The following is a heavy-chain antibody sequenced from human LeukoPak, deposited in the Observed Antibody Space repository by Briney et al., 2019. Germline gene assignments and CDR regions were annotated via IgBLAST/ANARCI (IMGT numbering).Heavy chain of an antibody. D-gene: IGHD6-13*01. CDR2: IRYDGSNK. V-gene: IGHV3-30*02. CDR1: TFSFSDYW. J-gene: IGHJ4*02. CDR3: AKDASSSWSKRGLIVGDPPDY. Sequence: GGSLRLSCVTSTFSFSDYWMSWVRQAPGKGLEWVAFIRYDGSNKYYADSVKGRFTISRDNSKNTLYLQMNSLRAEDTAVYYCAKDASSSWSKRGLIVGDPPDYWGQGTLVTVSS.